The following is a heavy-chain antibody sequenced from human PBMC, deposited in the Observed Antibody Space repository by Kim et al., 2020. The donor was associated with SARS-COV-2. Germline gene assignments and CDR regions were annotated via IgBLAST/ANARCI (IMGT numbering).Heavy chain of an antibody. J-gene: IGHJ4*02. CDR3: VKDCSRASCYVDYFEH. Sequence: GGSLRLSCSTSGFTFSAYPIHWVRQAPGKGLEWLSTISTDESRTYYADSVKGRFTVSRDNSKSTLFLQMSSLRTEDTAVYFCVKDCSRASCYVDYFEHWGQGTLVTVSS. D-gene: IGHD2-2*01. CDR2: ISTDESRT. CDR1: GFTFSAYP. V-gene: IGHV3-64D*08.